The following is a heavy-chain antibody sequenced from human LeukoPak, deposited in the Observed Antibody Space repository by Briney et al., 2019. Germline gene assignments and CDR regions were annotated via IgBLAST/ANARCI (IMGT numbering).Heavy chain of an antibody. CDR2: LWSDGSKE. J-gene: IGHJ5*02. CDR3: ARDYAGLTKNWFDP. D-gene: IGHD3-16*01. V-gene: IGHV3-33*01. Sequence: PGGSLRLSCAASGFTLSSYGMNWVRQAPGKGLEWVAILWSDGSKEYYVDSVKGRFSISKDNSKNTLYLQMNSLRAEDTAVYYCARDYAGLTKNWFDPWGQGTLVTVSS. CDR1: GFTLSSYG.